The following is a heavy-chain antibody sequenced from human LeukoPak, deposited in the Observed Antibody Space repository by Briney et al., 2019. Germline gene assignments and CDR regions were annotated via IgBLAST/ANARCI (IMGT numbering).Heavy chain of an antibody. CDR1: GYTLTELS. D-gene: IGHD3-22*01. Sequence: ASVKVSCKVSGYTLTELSMHWVRQAPGKGLEWMGGFDPEDGETIYAQKFQGRVTMTEDTSTDTAYMELSSLRSVDPAVYYCATVNLNWDPDSSGYYYFYYFDYWGQGTLVTVSS. J-gene: IGHJ4*02. CDR3: ATVNLNWDPDSSGYYYFYYFDY. V-gene: IGHV1-24*01. CDR2: FDPEDGET.